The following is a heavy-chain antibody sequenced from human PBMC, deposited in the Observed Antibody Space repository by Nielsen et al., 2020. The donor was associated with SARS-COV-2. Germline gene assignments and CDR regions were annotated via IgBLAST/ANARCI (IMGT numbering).Heavy chain of an antibody. CDR2: IWYDGSNK. D-gene: IGHD2-21*02. J-gene: IGHJ4*02. CDR3: AREESGIDVVVTAGRTLDY. Sequence: GESLKISCAASGFTFSSYGMHWVRQAPGKGLEWVAVIWYDGSNKYYADSVKGRFTISRDNSKNTLYLQMNSLRAEDTAVYYCAREESGIDVVVTAGRTLDYWGQGTLVTVSS. CDR1: GFTFSSYG. V-gene: IGHV3-33*01.